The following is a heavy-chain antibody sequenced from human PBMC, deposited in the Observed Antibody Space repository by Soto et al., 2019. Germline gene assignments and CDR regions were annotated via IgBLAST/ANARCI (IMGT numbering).Heavy chain of an antibody. V-gene: IGHV1-2*04. CDR2: INPNSGGT. Sequence: GASLKVSCKAPGYTFTGYYMHWVRQAPGQGLEWMGWINPNSGGTNYAQKFQGWVTMTRDTSISTAYMELSRLRSDDTAVYYCARGPVAGTAPQASVNYGMDGWGQGTTVTVSS. CDR1: GYTFTGYY. J-gene: IGHJ6*02. D-gene: IGHD6-13*01. CDR3: ARGPVAGTAPQASVNYGMDG.